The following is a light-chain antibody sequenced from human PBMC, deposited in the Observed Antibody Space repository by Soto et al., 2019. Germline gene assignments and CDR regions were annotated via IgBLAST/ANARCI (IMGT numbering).Light chain of an antibody. Sequence: EMVLTQSPGTLSLSPGEKATLSCRASQSVGGSHLAWYQQRPGEAPRVLIYGASSRATGIPDRFSGSGSGTEIALDLNGREAQELEVYFCEQYGSSPSFRGGAKGEIK. CDR3: EQYGSSPS. J-gene: IGKJ4*01. V-gene: IGKV3-20*01. CDR2: GAS. CDR1: QSVGGSH.